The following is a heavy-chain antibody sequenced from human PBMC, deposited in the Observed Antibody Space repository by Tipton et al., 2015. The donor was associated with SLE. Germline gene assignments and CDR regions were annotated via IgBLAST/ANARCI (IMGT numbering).Heavy chain of an antibody. J-gene: IGHJ5*02. Sequence: QSGAEVKKPGASVKVSCKASGYTLTDYDINWVRQATGQGLEWMGWMNPDSGNTGYAQKFQGRVTLTRDTSIDTAYMELSSVRSEDTAVYYRVRCANDLFVPWGQGALVTVSS. CDR1: GYTLTDYD. V-gene: IGHV1-8*01. CDR2: MNPDSGNT. CDR3: VRCANDLFVP. D-gene: IGHD2-8*01.